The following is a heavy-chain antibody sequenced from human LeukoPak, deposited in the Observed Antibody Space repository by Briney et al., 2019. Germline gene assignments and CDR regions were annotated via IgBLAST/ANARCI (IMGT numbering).Heavy chain of an antibody. CDR2: ISGSGGST. V-gene: IGHV3-23*01. J-gene: IGHJ4*02. Sequence: PGGSLRLSCAASGFTFSSYAMSWVRQAPGKGLEWVSAISGSGGSTYYADSVKGRFTISRDNSKNTLYLQMNSLRAEDTAVYYCAKRGHSSSWYGLYFDYWGQGTLVTVSS. D-gene: IGHD6-13*01. CDR3: AKRGHSSSWYGLYFDY. CDR1: GFTFSSYA.